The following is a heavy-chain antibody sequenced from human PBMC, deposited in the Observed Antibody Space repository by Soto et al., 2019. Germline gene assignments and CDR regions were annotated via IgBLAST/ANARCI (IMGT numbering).Heavy chain of an antibody. CDR1: GFTFSAYS. D-gene: IGHD4-17*01. CDR2: ITSGSSYI. CDR3: ASDEGDYGDYVFDY. J-gene: IGHJ4*02. Sequence: EVQLVESGGGLVKPGGSLRLTCAASGFTFSAYSMNWVRQTPGKGLEWVSSITSGSSYIYYGDSVKGRFTISRDNAKNSLYLQMNSLRAEDTAMYYCASDEGDYGDYVFDYWGQGTLVTVSS. V-gene: IGHV3-21*01.